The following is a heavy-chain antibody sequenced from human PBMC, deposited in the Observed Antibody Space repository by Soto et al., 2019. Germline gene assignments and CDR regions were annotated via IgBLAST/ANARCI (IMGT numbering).Heavy chain of an antibody. V-gene: IGHV3-23*01. CDR1: GITFDQNA. J-gene: IGHJ4*02. D-gene: IGHD3-16*01. CDR2: ITNAGEGT. CDR3: ARDGVGGGLTHLDY. Sequence: EVHLLESGGGLVQPGGSLRLSCVASGITFDQNAMTWVRQAPGKGLEWVSSITNAGEGTSYTDSVKGRFIVSSDNSKNTVYLHMDNLRTDDTAVYYCARDGVGGGLTHLDYWGQRTLVTVSS.